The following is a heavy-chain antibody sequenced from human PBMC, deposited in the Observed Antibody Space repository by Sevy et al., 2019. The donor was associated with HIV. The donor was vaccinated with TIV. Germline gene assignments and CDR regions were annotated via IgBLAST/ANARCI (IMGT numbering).Heavy chain of an antibody. CDR3: ASSPRIAAAYYYMDV. CDR1: GYTFTSYY. CDR2: INPSGGST. D-gene: IGHD6-13*01. Sequence: ASVKVSCKASGYTFTSYYMHWVRQAPGQGLEWMGIINPSGGSTSYAQKFQGRVTMTRDTSRSTVYMELSSLRSEDTAVYYCASSPRIAAAYYYMDVWGKGTTVTVSS. J-gene: IGHJ6*03. V-gene: IGHV1-46*01.